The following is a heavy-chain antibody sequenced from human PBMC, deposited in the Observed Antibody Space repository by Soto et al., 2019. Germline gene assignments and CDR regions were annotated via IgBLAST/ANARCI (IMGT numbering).Heavy chain of an antibody. CDR3: ARAYTAMVTFFDY. CDR2: INHSGST. V-gene: IGHV4-34*01. CDR1: GGSFSGYY. D-gene: IGHD5-18*01. J-gene: IGHJ4*02. Sequence: LSLTCAVYGGSFSGYYWSWIRQPPGKGLEWIGEINHSGSTNYNPSLKSRVTISVDTSKNQFSLKLSSVTAADTAVYYCARAYTAMVTFFDYWGQGTLVTVSS.